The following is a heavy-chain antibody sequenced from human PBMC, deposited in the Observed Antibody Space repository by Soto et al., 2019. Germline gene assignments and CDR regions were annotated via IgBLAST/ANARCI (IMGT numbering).Heavy chain of an antibody. CDR2: IYYSGST. D-gene: IGHD3-10*01. CDR3: ARVPDY. Sequence: QVQLQESGPGLVKPSQTLSLTCXXXXXXXXXXXXXXXXITQQPGKGMEWIGYIYYSGSTYYNPXXKSXXXXXXXXXKXXXXXXXXXXTXADTAVYYCARVPDYWGQGTLVTVSS. V-gene: IGHV4-31*01. CDR1: XXXXXXXXXX. J-gene: IGHJ4*02.